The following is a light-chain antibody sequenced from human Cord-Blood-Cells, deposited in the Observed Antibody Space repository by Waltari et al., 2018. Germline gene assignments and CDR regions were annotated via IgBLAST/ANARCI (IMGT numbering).Light chain of an antibody. V-gene: IGLV2-14*01. CDR3: SSYTSSSTLV. J-gene: IGLJ2*01. CDR2: DVS. Sequence: QSALTQPASVSGSPGQSITISCPGTRSDVGGYNYVPWYQQHPGKAPNLMIYDVSNRPSGVSNRFSGSKSGNTASLTISGLQAEDEADYYCSSYTSSSTLVFGGGTKLTVL. CDR1: RSDVGGYNY.